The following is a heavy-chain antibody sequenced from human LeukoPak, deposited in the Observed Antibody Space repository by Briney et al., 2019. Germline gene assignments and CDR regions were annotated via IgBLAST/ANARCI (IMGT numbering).Heavy chain of an antibody. CDR2: MNPNSGNT. Sequence: ASVKVSCKASGYTFTSYDINWVRQATGQGLEWMGWMNPNSGNTGYAQKFQGRVTITRNTSIGTAYMELSSLRSEDTAVYYCARGAVAGTGDFDYWGQGTLVTVSS. V-gene: IGHV1-8*03. CDR3: ARGAVAGTGDFDY. J-gene: IGHJ4*02. CDR1: GYTFTSYD. D-gene: IGHD6-19*01.